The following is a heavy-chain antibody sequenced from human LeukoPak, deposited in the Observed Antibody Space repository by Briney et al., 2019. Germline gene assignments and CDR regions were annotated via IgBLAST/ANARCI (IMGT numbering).Heavy chain of an antibody. J-gene: IGHJ4*02. CDR3: AREMATTRAFDY. Sequence: ASVKVSCKTSGGTFSSYAISWVRQAPGQGLEWMGIINPSGGSTSYAQKFQGRVTMTRDMSTSTVYMELSSLRSEDTAVYHCAREMATTRAFDYWGQGTLVTVSS. CDR1: GGTFSSYA. V-gene: IGHV1-46*01. D-gene: IGHD5-24*01. CDR2: INPSGGST.